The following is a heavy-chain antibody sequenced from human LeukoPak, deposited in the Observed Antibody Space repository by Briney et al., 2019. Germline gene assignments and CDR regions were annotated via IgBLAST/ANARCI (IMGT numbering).Heavy chain of an antibody. Sequence: GASVKVSCKASGYTFTSYYMHWVRRAPGQGLEWMGRINPSGGSTSYAQKFQGRVTMTRDTSTSTVYMELSSLRSEDTAVYYCARPQLYSSHYDAFDIWGQGTMVTVSS. CDR1: GYTFTSYY. J-gene: IGHJ3*02. CDR3: ARPQLYSSHYDAFDI. V-gene: IGHV1-46*01. CDR2: INPSGGST. D-gene: IGHD6-13*01.